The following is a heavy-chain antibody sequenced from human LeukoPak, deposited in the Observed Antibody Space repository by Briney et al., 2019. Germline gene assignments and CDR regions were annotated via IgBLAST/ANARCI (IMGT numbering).Heavy chain of an antibody. Sequence: GWSLRLSCAASGFTFSNYAMHWVRQAPGKGLEWVAIVSHDGRNQYYAESVKGRFTISRDSSKNTVSLQMNSLTAGDSALYYCGRDPSARVTIDFWGQGTLVTVSS. V-gene: IGHV3-30*04. CDR1: GFTFSNYA. CDR2: VSHDGRNQ. D-gene: IGHD5-24*01. CDR3: GRDPSARVTIDF. J-gene: IGHJ4*02.